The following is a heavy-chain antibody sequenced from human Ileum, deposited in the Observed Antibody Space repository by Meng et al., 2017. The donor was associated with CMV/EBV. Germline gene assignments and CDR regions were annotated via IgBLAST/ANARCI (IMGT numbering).Heavy chain of an antibody. Sequence: SISSGDYYWSWIRQPPGKGLEWIGYIYYSGNAYYNPSLKSRVSISVDTSKNQFSLKLNSVTAADAAVYYCARKKRYTSSSGYGMDVWGQGTTVTVSS. V-gene: IGHV4-30-4*01. CDR2: IYYSGNA. J-gene: IGHJ6*01. CDR1: SISSGDYY. CDR3: ARKKRYTSSSGYGMDV. D-gene: IGHD6-6*01.